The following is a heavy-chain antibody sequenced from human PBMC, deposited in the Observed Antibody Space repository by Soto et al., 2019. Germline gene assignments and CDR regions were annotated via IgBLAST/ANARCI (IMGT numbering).Heavy chain of an antibody. CDR1: GFTFSSYG. CDR3: AKDVCSGGSCYFFLGHGLGYDY. D-gene: IGHD2-15*01. Sequence: QVQLVESGGGVVQPGRSLRLSCAASGFTFSSYGMHWVRQAPGKGLEWVAVISYDGSNKYYADSVKGRFTISRDNSKNTLYLQMNSLRAEDTAVYYYAKDVCSGGSCYFFLGHGLGYDYWGQGTLVTVSS. J-gene: IGHJ4*02. CDR2: ISYDGSNK. V-gene: IGHV3-30*18.